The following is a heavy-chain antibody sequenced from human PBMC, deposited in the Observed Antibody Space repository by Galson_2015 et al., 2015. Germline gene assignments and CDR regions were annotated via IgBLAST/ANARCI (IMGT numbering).Heavy chain of an antibody. CDR2: ISAYNGNT. CDR1: GYTFTSYG. Sequence: SVKVSCKASGYTFTSYGISWVRQAPGQGLEWMGWISAYNGNTNYAQKLQGRVTMTTDTSTSTAYMELRSLRSDDTAVYYCARGFLGYCSSTSCYRPPYYYGMDVWGQGTTVTVSS. CDR3: ARGFLGYCSSTSCYRPPYYYGMDV. V-gene: IGHV1-18*01. J-gene: IGHJ6*02. D-gene: IGHD2-2*02.